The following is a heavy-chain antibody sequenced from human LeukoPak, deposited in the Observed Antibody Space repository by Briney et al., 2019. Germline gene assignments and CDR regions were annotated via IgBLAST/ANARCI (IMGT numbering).Heavy chain of an antibody. J-gene: IGHJ3*02. CDR1: GASISSTTYY. CDR3: ARHKYSSGWPPEGAFDI. CDR2: IYYSGST. D-gene: IGHD6-19*01. V-gene: IGHV4-39*01. Sequence: PSETLSLTCTVSGASISSTTYYWGWIRQPPRKGLEWIASIYYSGSTYYNPSLKSRVTISVDTSKNQFSLKLSSVTAVDTAVYYCARHKYSSGWPPEGAFDIWGQGTMVTVSS.